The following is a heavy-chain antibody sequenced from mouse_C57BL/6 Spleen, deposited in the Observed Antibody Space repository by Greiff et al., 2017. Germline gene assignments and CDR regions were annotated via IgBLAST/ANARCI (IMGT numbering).Heavy chain of an antibody. CDR1: GYTFTDYN. CDR2: INPNNGGT. Sequence: EVQLQQSGPELVKPGASVKMSCKASGYTFTDYNMHWVKPSHGKSLEWIGYINPNNGGTSYNQKFNGKATLTVNKSSSTAYMELRSLTSEDSAVYYGARIYDGYYEFAYWGQGTLVTVSA. D-gene: IGHD2-3*01. J-gene: IGHJ3*01. CDR3: ARIYDGYYEFAY. V-gene: IGHV1-22*01.